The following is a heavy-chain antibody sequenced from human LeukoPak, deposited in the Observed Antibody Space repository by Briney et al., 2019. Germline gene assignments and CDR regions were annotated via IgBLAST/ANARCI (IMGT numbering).Heavy chain of an antibody. V-gene: IGHV3-21*01. D-gene: IGHD2-2*01. J-gene: IGHJ6*02. CDR2: ISSSSSYI. CDR1: GFTFSSYS. CDR3: ARDSMDGYYYYYGMGV. Sequence: GGSLRLSCAASGFTFSSYSVNWVRQAPGKGLEWVSSISSSSSYIYYADSVKGRFTISRDNAKNSLYLHMNSLRAEDTAVYYCARDSMDGYYYYYGMGVWGQGTTVTVSS.